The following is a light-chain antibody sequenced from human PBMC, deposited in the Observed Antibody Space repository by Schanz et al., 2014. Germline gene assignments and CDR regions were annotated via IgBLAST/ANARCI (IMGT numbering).Light chain of an antibody. J-gene: IGLJ2*01. Sequence: QSALTQPASVSGSPGQSITISCTGTSSDVGSYNLVSWYQQHPDKAPKLIIYECTKRPSGVSNRFSGSESGNTASLTISGLQAEDEAGYYCCSYAGSDSWVFGGGTKLTVL. CDR1: SSDVGSYNL. CDR2: ECT. CDR3: CSYAGSDSWV. V-gene: IGLV2-23*01.